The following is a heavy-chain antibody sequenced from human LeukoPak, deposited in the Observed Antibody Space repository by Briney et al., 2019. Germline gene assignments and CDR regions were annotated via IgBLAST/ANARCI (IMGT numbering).Heavy chain of an antibody. CDR3: AKDLAVVGSGSPGY. J-gene: IGHJ4*02. CDR1: GFTFSRHG. V-gene: IGHV3-30*02. Sequence: GGSLRLSCAASGFTFSRHGMHWVRQAPGKGLEWVAFIRYDGSNKYYADSVKGRFTISKDNSKNTLYLQMNSLRAEDTAVYYCAKDLAVVGSGSPGYWGQGTLVTVSS. D-gene: IGHD3-10*01. CDR2: IRYDGSNK.